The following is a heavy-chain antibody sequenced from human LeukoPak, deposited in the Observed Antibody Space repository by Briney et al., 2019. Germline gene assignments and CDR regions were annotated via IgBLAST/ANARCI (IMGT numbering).Heavy chain of an antibody. D-gene: IGHD2-15*01. CDR2: INHSGST. CDR3: ARGFSPLKYCSGGSCYSPRGGAFDI. J-gene: IGHJ3*02. CDR1: GGSFSGYY. Sequence: SETLSLTCAVYGGSFSGYYWSWIRQPPGEGLEWIGEINHSGSTNYNPSLKSRVTISVDTSKNQFSLKLSSVTAADTAVYYCARGFSPLKYCSGGSCYSPRGGAFDIWGQGTMVTVSS. V-gene: IGHV4-34*01.